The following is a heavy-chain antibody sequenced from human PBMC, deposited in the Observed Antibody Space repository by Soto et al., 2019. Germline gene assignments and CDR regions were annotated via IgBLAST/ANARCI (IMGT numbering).Heavy chain of an antibody. J-gene: IGHJ4*02. Sequence: GGSIRLSWTASGLRNRRIAVMWVRQAPGNEMEPVSGIYGCGGGVESADSEKGRLTITRDNSKNPVYLQMTDLKADDTVLFHCAKDAVYSDGLWLRGHWGQGTQVTASS. D-gene: IGHD4-17*01. CDR2: IYGCGGGV. CDR1: GLRNRRIA. CDR3: AKDAVYSDGLWLRGH. V-gene: IGHV3-23*01.